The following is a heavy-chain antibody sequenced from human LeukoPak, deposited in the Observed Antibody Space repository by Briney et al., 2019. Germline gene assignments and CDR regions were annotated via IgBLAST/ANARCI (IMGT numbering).Heavy chain of an antibody. CDR1: GGSISSYY. V-gene: IGHV4-59*01. D-gene: IGHD2-2*01. J-gene: IGHJ2*01. CDR2: IYYSGST. CDR3: ARYGQLPWYFDL. Sequence: PSETLSLTCTVSGGSISSYYWSWIRQPPGKGLEWIGYIYYSGSTNYNPSLKSRVTISVDTSKNQFSLKLSSVTAADTAVYYCARYGQLPWYFDLWGRGTLVTVSS.